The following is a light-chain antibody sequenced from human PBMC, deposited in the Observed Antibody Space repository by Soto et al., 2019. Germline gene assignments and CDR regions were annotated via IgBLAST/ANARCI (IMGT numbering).Light chain of an antibody. CDR3: CSYVGGYTFV. V-gene: IGLV2-11*01. J-gene: IGLJ1*01. CDR1: SNYIGDYHY. Sequence: QSALAQPRSVSGSPGQSVTISCTGTSNYIGDYHYVSWYQQHPGKAPKLMIFDVTKRPSGVPDRLSGSKSGNTASLTISGLQAEDDADYYCCSYVGGYTFVFGTGTKVTVL. CDR2: DVT.